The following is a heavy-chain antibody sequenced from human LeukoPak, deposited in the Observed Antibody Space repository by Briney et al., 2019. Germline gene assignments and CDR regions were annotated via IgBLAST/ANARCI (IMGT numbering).Heavy chain of an antibody. J-gene: IGHJ6*03. Sequence: PGGSLRLSCAASGFTFSSYEMNWVRQAPGKGLEWVSYISSSGSTIYYADSVKGRFTISRDNSKNSLYLQMNGLSTEDTALYYCAKAHLTRSYYYYMDVWGKGTTVTVSS. V-gene: IGHV3-48*03. CDR3: AKAHLTRSYYYYMDV. CDR2: ISSSGSTI. D-gene: IGHD4-23*01. CDR1: GFTFSSYE.